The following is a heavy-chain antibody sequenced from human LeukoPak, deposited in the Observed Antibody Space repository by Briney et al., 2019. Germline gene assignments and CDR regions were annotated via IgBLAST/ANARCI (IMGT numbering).Heavy chain of an antibody. CDR1: GGSISSSSYY. CDR2: IYYSGST. J-gene: IGHJ4*02. V-gene: IGHV4-39*07. Sequence: SETLSLTCTVSGGSISSSSYYWGWIRQPPGKGLEWIGSIYYSGSTYYNPSLKSRVTISVDTSKNQFSLKLSSVTAADTAVYYCARDIEGFGELFFDYWGQGTLVTVSS. D-gene: IGHD3-10*01. CDR3: ARDIEGFGELFFDY.